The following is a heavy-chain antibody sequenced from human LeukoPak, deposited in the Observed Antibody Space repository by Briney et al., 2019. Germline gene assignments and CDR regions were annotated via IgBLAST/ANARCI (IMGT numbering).Heavy chain of an antibody. Sequence: SETLSLTCTVSGGSISSGSYYWSWIRQPAGKGLEWIGRIYTSGSTNYNPSLKSRVTISVDTSKNQFSLKLSSVTAADTAVYYCAREREEERITIFGVVTPSWFDPWGQGTLVTVSS. J-gene: IGHJ5*02. D-gene: IGHD3-3*01. CDR1: GGSISSGSYY. V-gene: IGHV4-61*02. CDR3: AREREEERITIFGVVTPSWFDP. CDR2: IYTSGST.